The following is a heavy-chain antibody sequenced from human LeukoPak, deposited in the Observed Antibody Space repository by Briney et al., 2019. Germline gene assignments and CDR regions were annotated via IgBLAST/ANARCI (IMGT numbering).Heavy chain of an antibody. CDR1: GGSISSGGYY. D-gene: IGHD3-10*01. Sequence: PSETLSLTCTVSGGSISSGGYYWSWIRQHPGTGLEWIGYIYYSGSTYYNPSLKSRVTISVDTSKNQFSLKLSSVTAADTAVYYCARVLSMVRGVDYWGQGTLVTVSS. J-gene: IGHJ4*02. CDR2: IYYSGST. V-gene: IGHV4-31*03. CDR3: ARVLSMVRGVDY.